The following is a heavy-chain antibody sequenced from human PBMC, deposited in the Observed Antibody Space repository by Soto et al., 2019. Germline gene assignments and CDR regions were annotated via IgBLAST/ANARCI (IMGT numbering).Heavy chain of an antibody. CDR2: INESGTK. D-gene: IGHD1-1*01. J-gene: IGHJ4*02. V-gene: IGHV4-34*01. CDR3: ARGSGIVALPGELEDVKYDY. CDR1: GQSFSGHS. Sequence: QVQLQQWGAGLVKPSETLSLSCAVYGQSFSGHSWAWIRQPPGRGLEWIGEINESGTKTNNPSLKSRVTISTDTSKNQFSLKLSSVSAADTAAYFCARGSGIVALPGELEDVKYDYWGQGTLVNVSS.